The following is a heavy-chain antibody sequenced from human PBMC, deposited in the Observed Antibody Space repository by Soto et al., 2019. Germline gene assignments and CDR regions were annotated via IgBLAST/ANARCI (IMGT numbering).Heavy chain of an antibody. CDR1: GVSFGSYP. CDR3: AKDAGYNVGWYRGWYDH. J-gene: IGHJ5*02. V-gene: IGHV3-23*01. CDR2: ITASGAAS. Sequence: EVQLLESGGGLVQPGGSLRLSCAGSGVSFGSYPMSWVRQAPGKGLEWVSSITASGAASYHADSVKGRLTISRDNSKNTLYLQMSSLRAEDTAVYFCAKDAGYNVGWYRGWYDHWGQGTLVTVSS. D-gene: IGHD6-19*01.